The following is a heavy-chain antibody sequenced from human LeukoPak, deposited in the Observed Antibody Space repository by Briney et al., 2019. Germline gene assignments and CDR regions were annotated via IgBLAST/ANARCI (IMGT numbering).Heavy chain of an antibody. CDR2: IYYNGIT. Sequence: SETLSLTCTASGDSISSGNFYWGWIRQPPGKELQWIGSIYYNGITHYNPSLESRVTISADTSTNEFSLKLRSVTAADTAMYYCAGDHGDFVQHDWGQGTLVTVSS. J-gene: IGHJ4*02. CDR3: AGDHGDFVQHD. V-gene: IGHV4-39*01. D-gene: IGHD4-17*01. CDR1: GDSISSGNFY.